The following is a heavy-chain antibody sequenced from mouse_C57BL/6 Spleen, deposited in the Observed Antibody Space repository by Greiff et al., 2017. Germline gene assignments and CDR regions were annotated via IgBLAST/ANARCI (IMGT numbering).Heavy chain of an antibody. D-gene: IGHD2-14*01. V-gene: IGHV5-4*03. CDR1: GFTFSSYA. CDR2: ISDGGSST. CDR3: ARRAGYVGKDY. J-gene: IGHJ4*01. Sequence: EVQLVESGGGLVKPGGSLKLSCAASGFTFSSYAMSWVRQTPEKRLEWVATISDGGSSTYYPDNVKGRFTIARENAKNNQYLEMRQLKTEDTAMYYGARRAGYVGKDYWGQGTSVTVSS.